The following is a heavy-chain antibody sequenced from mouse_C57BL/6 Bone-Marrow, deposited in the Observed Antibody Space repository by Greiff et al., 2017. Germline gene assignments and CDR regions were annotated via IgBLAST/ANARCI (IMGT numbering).Heavy chain of an antibody. Sequence: VQRVESGAELVKPGASVKMSCKASGYTFTSYWITWVKQRPGQGLEWIGDIYPGSGSTNYNEKFKSKATLTVDTSSSTAYMQLSSLTSEDSAVYYCARGNYGSEGFAYWGQGTLVTVSA. J-gene: IGHJ3*01. CDR2: IYPGSGST. CDR1: GYTFTSYW. D-gene: IGHD1-1*01. V-gene: IGHV1-55*01. CDR3: ARGNYGSEGFAY.